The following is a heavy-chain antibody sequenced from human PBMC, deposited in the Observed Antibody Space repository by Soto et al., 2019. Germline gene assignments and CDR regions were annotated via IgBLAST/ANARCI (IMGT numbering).Heavy chain of an antibody. CDR1: GFTFSSYS. V-gene: IGHV3-48*01. Sequence: PGGSLRLSCAASGFTFSSYSMNWVRQAPGKGLEWVSYISSSSSTIYYADSVKGRFTISRDNAKNSLYLQMNSLRADDTAVYYCASGRGRSFYYGMDVCGQGITVTLSS. CDR2: ISSSSSTI. J-gene: IGHJ6*02. CDR3: ASGRGRSFYYGMDV. D-gene: IGHD1-26*01.